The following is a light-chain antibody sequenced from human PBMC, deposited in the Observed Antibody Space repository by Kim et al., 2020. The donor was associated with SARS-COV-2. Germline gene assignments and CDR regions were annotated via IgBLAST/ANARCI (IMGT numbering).Light chain of an antibody. J-gene: IGLJ2*01. CDR1: SSNIGSNT. V-gene: IGLV1-44*01. CDR2: SNN. Sequence: QSVLTQPPSASGTPGQRVTISCSGSSSNIGSNTVNWYQQLPGTAPKLLIYSNNQRPSGVPDRFSGSKSGTSASLAISRLQSEDEADYYCAAWDDSLNGVEFGGGTQLTVL. CDR3: AAWDDSLNGVE.